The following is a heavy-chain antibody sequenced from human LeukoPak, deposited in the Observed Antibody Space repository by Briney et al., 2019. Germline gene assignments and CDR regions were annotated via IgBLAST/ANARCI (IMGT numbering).Heavy chain of an antibody. CDR3: ARDRGYSYARGRDYYYMDV. J-gene: IGHJ6*03. D-gene: IGHD5-18*01. Sequence: PSETLSLTCTVSGGSISSYYWSWIRQPAGKGPEWIGRIYTSGSTNYNPSLKSRVTMSVDTSKNQFSLKLSSVTAADTAVYYCARDRGYSYARGRDYYYMDVWGKGTTVTVSS. CDR1: GGSISSYY. CDR2: IYTSGST. V-gene: IGHV4-4*07.